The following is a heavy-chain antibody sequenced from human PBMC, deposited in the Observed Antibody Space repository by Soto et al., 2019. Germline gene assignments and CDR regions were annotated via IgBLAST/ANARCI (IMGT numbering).Heavy chain of an antibody. CDR2: IWSDGSKK. V-gene: IGHV3-33*01. CDR1: GFTFSNYG. CDR3: VRDDSFRYSSAP. D-gene: IGHD3-22*01. J-gene: IGHJ5*02. Sequence: QVQLVESGGGVVQPGRSLKLSCAASGFTFSNYGMHWVRQAPDRGLEWVAVIWSDGSKKSYAGSVKGRFSISRDDSKKTAYLEMNSLRVDDTGIYHCVRDDSFRYSSAPWGQGTLVTVSS.